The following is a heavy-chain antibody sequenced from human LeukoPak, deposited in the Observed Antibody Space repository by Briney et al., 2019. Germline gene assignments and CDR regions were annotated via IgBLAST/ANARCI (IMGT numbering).Heavy chain of an antibody. J-gene: IGHJ4*02. V-gene: IGHV3-49*03. CDR3: TRDQYSSGWYDILFDY. Sequence: GRSLRLSCTASGFTFGDYAMSWFRQAPGKGLEWVGFIRSKIYGGTTEYAASVKGRFTISRDDSKSIAYQQMNSLKTEDTAVYYCTRDQYSSGWYDILFDYWGQGTLVTVSS. D-gene: IGHD6-19*01. CDR2: IRSKIYGGTT. CDR1: GFTFGDYA.